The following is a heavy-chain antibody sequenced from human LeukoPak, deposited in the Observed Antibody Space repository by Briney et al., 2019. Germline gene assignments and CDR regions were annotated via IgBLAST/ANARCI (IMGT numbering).Heavy chain of an antibody. J-gene: IGHJ4*02. D-gene: IGHD6-13*01. CDR1: GGSISSYY. CDR2: IYYSGTT. V-gene: IGHV4-59*01. Sequence: SETLSLTCTVSGGSISSYYWSWIRQPPGKGLEWIGYIYYSGTTNYNPSLKSRVTISVDTSKNQFSLKLSSMTAADTTVYYCARGVYIAAAQYGYWGQGTLVTVSS. CDR3: ARGVYIAAAQYGY.